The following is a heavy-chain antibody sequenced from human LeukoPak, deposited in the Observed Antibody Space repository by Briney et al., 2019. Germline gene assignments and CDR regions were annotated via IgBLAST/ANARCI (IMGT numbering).Heavy chain of an antibody. V-gene: IGHV4-39*07. CDR1: GGSISSSSYY. CDR3: ARATIWFGESRIAFDI. J-gene: IGHJ3*02. D-gene: IGHD3-10*01. CDR2: IYYSGST. Sequence: SETLSLTCTVSGGSISSSSYYWGWIRQPPGKGLEWIGSIYYSGSTYYNPSLKSRVTISVDTSKNQFSLKLSSVTAADTAVYYCARATIWFGESRIAFDIWGQGTMVTVSS.